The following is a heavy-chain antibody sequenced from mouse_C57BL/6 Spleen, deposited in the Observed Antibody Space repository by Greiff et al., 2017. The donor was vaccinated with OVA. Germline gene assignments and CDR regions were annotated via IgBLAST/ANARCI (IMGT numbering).Heavy chain of an antibody. CDR3: ARWRLLGY. Sequence: QVQLQQSGPELVKPGASVQISCKASGYAFSSSWMNWVKQRPGQGLEWIGRIYPGDGDTNYNGKFTGKATLTADKSSSTAYMQLSSLTSEDSAVYFCARWRLLGYWGQGTSVTVSS. J-gene: IGHJ4*01. V-gene: IGHV1-82*01. CDR2: IYPGDGDT. CDR1: GYAFSSSW.